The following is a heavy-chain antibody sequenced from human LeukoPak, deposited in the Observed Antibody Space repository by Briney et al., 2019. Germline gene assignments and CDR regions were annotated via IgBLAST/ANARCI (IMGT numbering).Heavy chain of an antibody. CDR2: IKQDGSEK. J-gene: IGHJ5*02. CDR3: ARVYIVATITT. D-gene: IGHD5-12*01. Sequence: GGSLRLSCAASGFTFSSYSRSGVRQAPGKGLEWVANIKQDGSEKYYVDSVKGRFTISRDNAKNSLYLQMNSLRAEDTAVYYCARVYIVATITTWGQGTLVTVSS. CDR1: GFTFSSYS. V-gene: IGHV3-7*04.